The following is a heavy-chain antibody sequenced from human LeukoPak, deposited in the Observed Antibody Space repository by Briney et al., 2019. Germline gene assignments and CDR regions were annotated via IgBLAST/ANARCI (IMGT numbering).Heavy chain of an antibody. CDR3: ASRPSGYCGSTSCYTD. Sequence: GGSLRLSCAVSGFTFSSYSMNWVRQAPGEGLEWISYISSSSTTIYYADSVKGRFTISRDNGKNSLYLQMSSLRTEDTAVYYCASRPSGYCGSTSCYTDWGRGTMVTVSS. CDR1: GFTFSSYS. D-gene: IGHD2-2*02. J-gene: IGHJ3*01. V-gene: IGHV3-48*01. CDR2: ISSSSTTI.